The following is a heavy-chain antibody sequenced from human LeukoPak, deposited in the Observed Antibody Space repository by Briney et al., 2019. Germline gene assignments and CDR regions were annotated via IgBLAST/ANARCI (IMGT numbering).Heavy chain of an antibody. D-gene: IGHD2-2*01. J-gene: IGHJ6*02. Sequence: GGSLRLSCAASGFTFSDYYMSWIRQAPGKGLEWVSYISSGGSTIYYADSVRGRFTISRDNAKNSLYLQMNSLRAEDTAVYYCARDRGYCSSTSCYRILYYYGMDVWGQGTTVTVSS. V-gene: IGHV3-11*01. CDR3: ARDRGYCSSTSCYRILYYYGMDV. CDR2: ISSGGSTI. CDR1: GFTFSDYY.